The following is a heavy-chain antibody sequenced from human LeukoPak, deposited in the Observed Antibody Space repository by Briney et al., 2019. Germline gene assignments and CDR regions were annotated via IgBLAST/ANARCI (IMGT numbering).Heavy chain of an antibody. CDR2: IIPIFGTA. D-gene: IGHD2-2*01. Sequence: EASVKVSCKASGGTFSSYAISWVRQAPGQGLEWMGGIIPIFGTANYAQKFQGRVTITADKSTSTAYMELSSLRSEDTAVYYCARVEVVGSTSPHYFDYWGQGTLVTVSS. CDR1: GGTFSSYA. V-gene: IGHV1-69*06. J-gene: IGHJ4*02. CDR3: ARVEVVGSTSPHYFDY.